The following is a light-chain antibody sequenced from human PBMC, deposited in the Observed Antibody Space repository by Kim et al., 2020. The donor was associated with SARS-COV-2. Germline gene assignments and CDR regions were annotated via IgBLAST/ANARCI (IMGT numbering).Light chain of an antibody. V-gene: IGKV3-20*01. Sequence: EIVLTQSPGTLSLSPGERATLSCRASQTVGSSYLAWYQQKPGQAPRLLIYDASSRATDIPDRFSGSGSGTDFTLTISRLEPEDYAVYFCQQYGGSPLTFGGGTKVDIK. CDR1: QTVGSSY. J-gene: IGKJ4*01. CDR3: QQYGGSPLT. CDR2: DAS.